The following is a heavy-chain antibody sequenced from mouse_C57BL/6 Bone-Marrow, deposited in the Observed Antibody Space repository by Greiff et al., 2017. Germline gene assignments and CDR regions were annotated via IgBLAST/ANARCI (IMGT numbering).Heavy chain of an antibody. D-gene: IGHD2-5*01. CDR2: IYPGSGST. Sequence: QVQLKQPGAELVKPGASVKMSCKASGYTFTSYWITWVKQRPGQGLEWIGDIYPGSGSTNYNEKFTSKATLTVDTSSSTAYMQLSSLTSEDSAGYYCSRPYYSNYWYFDVWGTGTTVTVSS. V-gene: IGHV1-55*01. CDR3: SRPYYSNYWYFDV. CDR1: GYTFTSYW. J-gene: IGHJ1*03.